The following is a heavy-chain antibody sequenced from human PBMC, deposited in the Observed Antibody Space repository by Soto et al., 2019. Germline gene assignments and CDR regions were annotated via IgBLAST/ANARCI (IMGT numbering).Heavy chain of an antibody. D-gene: IGHD5-12*01. CDR1: GGSVSSGHNY. CDR2: IYYSGST. Sequence: QVQLQESGPGLVKPSETLSLTCTVSGGSVSSGHNYWSWIRQPPGKGLEWIGYIYYSGSTNYNPSLRSRVAISVGTSKNQFSLKLNSVTAADTAVFYCARLPRARNIAPRRPPGDFDLWGRGTLVTVSS. CDR3: ARLPRARNIAPRRPPGDFDL. J-gene: IGHJ2*01. V-gene: IGHV4-61*01.